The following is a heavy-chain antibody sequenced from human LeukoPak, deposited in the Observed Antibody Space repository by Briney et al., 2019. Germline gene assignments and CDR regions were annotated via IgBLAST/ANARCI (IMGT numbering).Heavy chain of an antibody. CDR2: IYYSGST. V-gene: IGHV4-59*01. J-gene: IGHJ6*03. Sequence: PSETLSLTCTVSGGSISSYYWNWIRQPPGKGLEWIGYIYYSGSTNYNPSLKSRVTISVDTSKNQFSLKLSSVTAADTAVYYCAGYGSGYYYYYMDVWGKGTTVTVSS. CDR3: AGYGSGYYYYYMDV. CDR1: GGSISSYY. D-gene: IGHD3-10*01.